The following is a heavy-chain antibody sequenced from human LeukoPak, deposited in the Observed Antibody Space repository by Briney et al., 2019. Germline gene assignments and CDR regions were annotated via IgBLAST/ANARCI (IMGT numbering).Heavy chain of an antibody. J-gene: IGHJ5*02. D-gene: IGHD5-12*01. V-gene: IGHV4-30-4*01. CDR1: GGSISSGDYY. CDR2: IYYSGST. CDR3: ARDSYSGYGGFDP. Sequence: PSETLSLTCTVSGGSISSGDYYWSWIRQPPGKGQEWIGYIYYSGSTYYNPSLKSRVTISVDTSKNQFSLKLSSVTAADTAVYYCARDSYSGYGGFDPWGQGTLVTVSS.